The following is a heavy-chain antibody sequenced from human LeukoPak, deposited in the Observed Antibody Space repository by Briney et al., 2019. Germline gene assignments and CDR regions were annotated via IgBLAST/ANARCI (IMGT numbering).Heavy chain of an antibody. CDR1: GGTFSSYT. J-gene: IGHJ4*02. Sequence: SVKVSCKASGGTFSSYTINWVRQAPGQGLEWMGGIIPVFGTANYVQKLQGRVTMTTDTSTSTAYMELRSLRSDDTAVYYCARVRGRIAAAEKWGQGTLVTVSS. V-gene: IGHV1-69*05. D-gene: IGHD6-13*01. CDR3: ARVRGRIAAAEK. CDR2: IIPVFGTA.